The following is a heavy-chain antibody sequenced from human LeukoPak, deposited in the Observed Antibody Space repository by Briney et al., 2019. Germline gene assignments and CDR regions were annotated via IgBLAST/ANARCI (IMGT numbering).Heavy chain of an antibody. J-gene: IGHJ6*03. CDR3: ARGAGSGATMDV. CDR1: GGTFSSYA. V-gene: IGHV1-69*13. CDR2: IIPIFGTA. Sequence: SVKVSCKAFGGTFSSYAISWVRQAPGQGLEWMGGIIPIFGTANYAQKFQGRVTITADESTSTAYMELSSLRSEDTAVYYCARGAGSGATMDVWGKGTTVTVSS. D-gene: IGHD6-19*01.